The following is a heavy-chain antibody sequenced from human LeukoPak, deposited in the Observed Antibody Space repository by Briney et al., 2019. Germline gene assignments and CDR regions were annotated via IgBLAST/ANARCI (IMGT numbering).Heavy chain of an antibody. Sequence: GGSLRLSCAASGFTFNNYWIHWVRQAPGKGLVWVSRVNPGGSIANFADSVKGRFTISRDNARNTVFLQTSSLTAEDTAVYYCAKDKVDKNYYYGMDVWGQGTTVTVSS. V-gene: IGHV3-74*01. CDR3: AKDKVDKNYYYGMDV. J-gene: IGHJ6*02. CDR2: VNPGGSIA. CDR1: GFTFNNYW.